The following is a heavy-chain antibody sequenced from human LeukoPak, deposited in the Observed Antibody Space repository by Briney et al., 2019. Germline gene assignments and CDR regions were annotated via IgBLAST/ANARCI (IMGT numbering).Heavy chain of an antibody. Sequence: SETLSLTCTVSGGSISNYYWNWIRQPPGKGLEWIGYIYFTGSTNYNPSLKSRVTISLDTSKNQFSLKLRSVTAADTAIYYCARGRWLQFSDWGPGTLVTVSS. D-gene: IGHD5-24*01. CDR1: GGSISNYY. CDR3: ARGRWLQFSD. J-gene: IGHJ4*02. CDR2: IYFTGST. V-gene: IGHV4-59*01.